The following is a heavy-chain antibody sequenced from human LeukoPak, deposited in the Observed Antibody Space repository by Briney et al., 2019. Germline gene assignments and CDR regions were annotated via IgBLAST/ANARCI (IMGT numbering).Heavy chain of an antibody. V-gene: IGHV5-10-1*01. CDR2: IDPSDSYT. D-gene: IGHD6-13*01. CDR1: GYSFTSYW. CDR3: ARRQYSSSWYDY. J-gene: IGHJ4*02. Sequence: GESLKISCQGSGYSFTSYWISWVRQMPGQGLEWMGRIDPSDSYTNYSPSFQGHVTISADKSISTAYLQWSSLKASDTAMYYCARRQYSSSWYDYWGQGTLVTVSS.